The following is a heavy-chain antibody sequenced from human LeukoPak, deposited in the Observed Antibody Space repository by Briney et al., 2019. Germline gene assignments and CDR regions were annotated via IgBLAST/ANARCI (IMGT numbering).Heavy chain of an antibody. CDR3: AREVGATWYYYGMDV. J-gene: IGHJ6*02. CDR2: IWYDGSNK. D-gene: IGHD1-26*01. Sequence: GRSLRLSCAASGFTFSSYGMHWVRQAPGKGLEWVAVIWYDGSNKYYADSVKGRFTISRDNSKNTLYLQMNSLRAEDTAVYYCAREVGATWYYYGMDVWGQGTTVTVSS. CDR1: GFTFSSYG. V-gene: IGHV3-33*01.